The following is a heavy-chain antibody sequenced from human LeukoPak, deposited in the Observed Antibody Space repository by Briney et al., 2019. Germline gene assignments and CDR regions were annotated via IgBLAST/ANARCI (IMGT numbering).Heavy chain of an antibody. Sequence: GGSLRLSCAASGFTFDDYAMHWVRHAPGKGLEWISLVTEDGGGSNYADSVKGRFTISRDNSKHFLFLQMNSLRTEDTALYYCAKGGSSGFHDYWGQGTLVTVSS. V-gene: IGHV3-43*02. D-gene: IGHD3-22*01. CDR2: VTEDGGGS. J-gene: IGHJ4*02. CDR3: AKGGSSGFHDY. CDR1: GFTFDDYA.